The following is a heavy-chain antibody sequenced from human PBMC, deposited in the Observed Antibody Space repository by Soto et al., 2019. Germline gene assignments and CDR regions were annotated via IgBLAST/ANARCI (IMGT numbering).Heavy chain of an antibody. D-gene: IGHD6-19*01. Sequence: ASVKVSCKASGYTFTGYYMHWVRQAPGQGLEWMGWINPNSGGTNYAQKFQGRVTMTRDTSISTAYMELSGLRSDDAAGYYCGRYRGSSGWTYYYYGMDVRGPGTTVTVSS. J-gene: IGHJ6*01. CDR1: GYTFTGYY. CDR2: INPNSGGT. CDR3: GRYRGSSGWTYYYYGMDV. V-gene: IGHV1-2*02.